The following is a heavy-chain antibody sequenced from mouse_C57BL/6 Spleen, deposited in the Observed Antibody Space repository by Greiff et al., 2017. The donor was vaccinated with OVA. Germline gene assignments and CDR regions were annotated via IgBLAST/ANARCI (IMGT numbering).Heavy chain of an antibody. J-gene: IGHJ1*03. V-gene: IGHV3-1*01. CDR3: ARGGDYDRYFDV. CDR1: GYSITSGYD. CDR2: ISYSGST. D-gene: IGHD2-4*01. Sequence: VQLKESGPGMVKPSQSLSLTCTVTGYSITSGYDWHWIRHFPGNKLEWMGYISYSGSTNYNPSLKSRISITHDTSKNHFFLKLNSVTTEDTATYYCARGGDYDRYFDVWDTGTTVTVSS.